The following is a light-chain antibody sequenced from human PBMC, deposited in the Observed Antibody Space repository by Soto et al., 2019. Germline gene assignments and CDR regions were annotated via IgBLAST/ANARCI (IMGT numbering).Light chain of an antibody. CDR1: SSDVGAYNY. J-gene: IGLJ2*01. CDR3: SSYAGNNKLV. Sequence: QSVLTQPPSASGSPGQSVTISCTGTSSDVGAYNYVSWYQQYPGKAPKLMIYEVSKRPSGVPDRFSGSKSGNTASLTVSGLQAEDEADYYCSSYAGNNKLVFGGGTKLTVL. V-gene: IGLV2-8*01. CDR2: EVS.